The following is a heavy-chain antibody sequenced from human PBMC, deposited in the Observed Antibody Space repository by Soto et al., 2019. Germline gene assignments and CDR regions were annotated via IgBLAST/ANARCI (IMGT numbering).Heavy chain of an antibody. CDR1: GFTFSSYA. V-gene: IGHV3-23*01. CDR3: AKVGKYSSSGRSYYYYYYGMDV. Sequence: PGGSLRLSCAASGFTFSSYAMSWVRQAPGKGLEWVSAISGSGGSTYYADSVKGRFTISRDNSKNTLYLQMNSLRAEDTAVYYSAKVGKYSSSGRSYYYYYYGMDVWGQGTTVTVSS. D-gene: IGHD6-6*01. J-gene: IGHJ6*02. CDR2: ISGSGGST.